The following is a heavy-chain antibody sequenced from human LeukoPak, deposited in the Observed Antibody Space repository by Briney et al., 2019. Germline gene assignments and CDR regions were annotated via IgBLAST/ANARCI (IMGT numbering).Heavy chain of an antibody. CDR1: GFTFSSYG. V-gene: IGHV3-33*01. Sequence: PGGSLRLSCAASGFTFSSYGMHWVRQAPGKGLEWVAVIWYDGSNKYYADSVKGRFTIPRDNSKNTLYLQMNSLRAEDTAVYYCARESVVAAHSVEYYYYYMDVWGKGTTVTVSS. D-gene: IGHD2-15*01. J-gene: IGHJ6*03. CDR3: ARESVVAAHSVEYYYYYMDV. CDR2: IWYDGSNK.